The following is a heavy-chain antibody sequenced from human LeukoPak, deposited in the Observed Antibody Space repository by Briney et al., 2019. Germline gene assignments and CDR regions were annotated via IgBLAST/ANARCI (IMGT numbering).Heavy chain of an antibody. J-gene: IGHJ4*02. CDR3: ARNPGVVVPAAMEVLLYYFDY. D-gene: IGHD2-2*01. CDR2: IKQDGSEK. Sequence: GGSLRLSCAASGFTFSSYWMSWVRQAPGKGLEWVANIKQDGSEKYYVDSVKGRFTISRDNAKNSLYLQMNSLRAEDTAVYYCARNPGVVVPAAMEVLLYYFDYWGQGTLVTVSS. V-gene: IGHV3-7*01. CDR1: GFTFSSYW.